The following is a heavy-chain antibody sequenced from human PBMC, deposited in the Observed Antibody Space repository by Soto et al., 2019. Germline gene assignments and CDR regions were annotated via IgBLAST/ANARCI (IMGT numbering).Heavy chain of an antibody. J-gene: IGHJ4*01. CDR3: ARVYSGSYSDY. Sequence: TSETLSLTCTVSGGSISTYYWTWIRQSPGRGPEWIGYVYHSGTTNYNPSLESRVTMSLDTSMNQFSLKLSPVTAADTAVYYCARVYSGSYSDYWGQGTLVTVSS. D-gene: IGHD1-26*01. CDR2: VYHSGTT. CDR1: GGSISTYY. V-gene: IGHV4-59*12.